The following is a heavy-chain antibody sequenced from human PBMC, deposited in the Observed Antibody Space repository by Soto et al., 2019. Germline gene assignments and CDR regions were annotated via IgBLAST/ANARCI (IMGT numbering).Heavy chain of an antibody. Sequence: SETLSLTCTVSGGSISSGDYYWSWIRQPPGKGLEWIGYIYYSGSTYYNPSLKSRVTISVDTSKNQFSLKLSSVTAADTAVYYCARGTLSATIFGDWFDPWGQGTLVTVSS. D-gene: IGHD3-3*01. CDR2: IYYSGST. J-gene: IGHJ5*02. V-gene: IGHV4-30-4*01. CDR3: ARGTLSATIFGDWFDP. CDR1: GGSISSGDYY.